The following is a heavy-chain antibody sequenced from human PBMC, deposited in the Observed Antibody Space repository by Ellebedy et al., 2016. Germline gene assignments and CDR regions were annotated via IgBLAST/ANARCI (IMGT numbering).Heavy chain of an antibody. CDR2: IYHSGST. D-gene: IGHD3-10*01. V-gene: IGHV4-30-2*01. CDR3: ARVWRGWFDP. Sequence: SETLSLXXAVSGGSISSGGYSWSWIRQPPGKGLEWIGYIYHSGSTYYNPSLKSRVTISVDRSKNQFSLKLSSVTAADTAVYYCARVWRGWFDPWGQGTLVTVSS. J-gene: IGHJ5*02. CDR1: GGSISSGGYS.